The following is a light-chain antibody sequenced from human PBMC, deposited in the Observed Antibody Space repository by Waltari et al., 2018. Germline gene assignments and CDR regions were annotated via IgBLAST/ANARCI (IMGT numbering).Light chain of an antibody. CDR1: PSVLYNAHDKNY. CDR2: WAS. CDR3: QQYYRIPRT. J-gene: IGKJ1*01. Sequence: DIVMTQSPESLAVSLGERATINCKASPSVLYNAHDKNYLSWYPKKPGQLPRLLIYWASTRESGVPERFSGSESGTDFTLTISSLQAEDVAVYYCQQYYRIPRTFGQGTTVDIK. V-gene: IGKV4-1*01.